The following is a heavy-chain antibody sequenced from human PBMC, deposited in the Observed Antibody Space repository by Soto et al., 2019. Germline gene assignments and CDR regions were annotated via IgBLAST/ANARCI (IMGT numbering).Heavy chain of an antibody. V-gene: IGHV1-69*13. D-gene: IGHD3-9*01. CDR3: ASFDSTPHYYYYGMDV. J-gene: IGHJ6*02. CDR1: GGTFSGYA. CDR2: IIPIFGTA. Sequence: ASVKVSGKASGGTFSGYAISWVRQAPGQGLEWMGGIIPIFGTANYAQKFQGRVTITADESTSTAYMELSSLRSEDTAVYYCASFDSTPHYYYYGMDVWGQGTTATVSS.